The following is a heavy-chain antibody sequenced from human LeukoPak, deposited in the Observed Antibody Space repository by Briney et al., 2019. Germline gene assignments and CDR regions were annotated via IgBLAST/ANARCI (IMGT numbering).Heavy chain of an antibody. J-gene: IGHJ4*02. D-gene: IGHD4-11*01. V-gene: IGHV3-64D*06. Sequence: GGSLRLSCSASGFTFSDYPMHWVRQTPGKGLEYVSAISKNGDDTYYADSVKGRFTISRDNYKDTLYLQMSSLRTEDAAVFYCVQVGSNYYLNWGQGTLVIVSS. CDR1: GFTFSDYP. CDR2: ISKNGDDT. CDR3: VQVGSNYYLN.